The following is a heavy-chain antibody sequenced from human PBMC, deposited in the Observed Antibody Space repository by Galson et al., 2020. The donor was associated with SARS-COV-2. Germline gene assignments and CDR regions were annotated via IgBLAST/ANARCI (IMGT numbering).Heavy chain of an antibody. D-gene: IGHD2-2*01. CDR2: ISSSSSYI. Sequence: GGSLRLSCAASGFTFSSYSMNWVRQAPGKGLEWVLSISSSSSYIYYADSVKGRFTISRDNAKNSLYLQMNSLRAEDTAVYYCARDPIVVVPAAILYYYYGMDGWGQGTTVTVSS. V-gene: IGHV3-21*01. CDR3: ARDPIVVVPAAILYYYYGMDG. CDR1: GFTFSSYS. J-gene: IGHJ6*02.